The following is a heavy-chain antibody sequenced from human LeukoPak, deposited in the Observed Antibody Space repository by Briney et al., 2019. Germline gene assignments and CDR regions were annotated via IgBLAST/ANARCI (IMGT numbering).Heavy chain of an antibody. Sequence: ASVTVSCKASGYTFTGYYIHWVRQAPGQGLEWMGRINPNSGGTNYAQKFQGRVTMTRDTSISTAYMDLSSLRSDDTAVYYCTREDDSSGYRPFDIWGQGTTVTVSS. CDR1: GYTFTGYY. CDR3: TREDDSSGYRPFDI. J-gene: IGHJ3*02. D-gene: IGHD3-22*01. V-gene: IGHV1-2*06. CDR2: INPNSGGT.